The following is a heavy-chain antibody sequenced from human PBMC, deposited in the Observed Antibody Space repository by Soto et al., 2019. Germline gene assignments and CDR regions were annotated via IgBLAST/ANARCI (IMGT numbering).Heavy chain of an antibody. CDR1: GFTFSNYY. D-gene: IGHD6-19*01. V-gene: IGHV3-11*01. J-gene: IGHJ4*02. CDR2: ISSTGRTI. CDR3: ARSYSSGREFDY. Sequence: GGSLRLSCGASGFTFSNYYVSWIRQAPGKGLELVSYISSTGRTIYYAYSVKGRFTVSRDNAQNSLPQKLNRLRVEDTSVYYCARSYSSGREFDYWGQGTQVTVSS.